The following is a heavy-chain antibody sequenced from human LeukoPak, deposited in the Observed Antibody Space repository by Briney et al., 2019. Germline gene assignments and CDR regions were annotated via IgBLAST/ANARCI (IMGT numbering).Heavy chain of an antibody. CDR2: IYPGDSDT. D-gene: IGHD3-22*01. J-gene: IGHJ4*02. Sequence: GESLKISCKISGDKLTNNWIGWVRQVPGKGLEWMGIIYPGDSDTRYSPSFQGQVTLSADKSISTAYLQWSSLKASDSAMYYCARRDYDNSGYKHADYWGQGTLVTVSS. CDR1: GDKLTNNW. CDR3: ARRDYDNSGYKHADY. V-gene: IGHV5-51*01.